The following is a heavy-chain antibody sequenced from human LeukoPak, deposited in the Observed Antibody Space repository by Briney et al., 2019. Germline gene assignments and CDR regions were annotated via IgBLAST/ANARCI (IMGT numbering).Heavy chain of an antibody. CDR3: ARGGTAFDI. J-gene: IGHJ3*02. D-gene: IGHD1-26*01. V-gene: IGHV4-30-2*06. CDR1: GGSISSGHSS. CDR2: TYHSGNT. Sequence: SETLSLTCVVSGGSISSGHSSWNWFRQSPGKGLEWIGYTYHSGNTYYNPSLKSRVAISVDRSKNQISLKLKSVTAADTALYYCARGGTAFDIWGQGTMVTVSS.